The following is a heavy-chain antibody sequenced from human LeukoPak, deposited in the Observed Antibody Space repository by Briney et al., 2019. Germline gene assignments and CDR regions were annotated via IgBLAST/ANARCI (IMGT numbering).Heavy chain of an antibody. Sequence: GIIYPGDSDTRYSPSFQGQVTISADKSISTAYLQWSSLKASDTAMYYCARHPPSSVRPFDYWGQGTLVTVSS. CDR2: IYPGDSDT. V-gene: IGHV5-51*01. CDR3: ARHPPSSVRPFDY. J-gene: IGHJ4*02.